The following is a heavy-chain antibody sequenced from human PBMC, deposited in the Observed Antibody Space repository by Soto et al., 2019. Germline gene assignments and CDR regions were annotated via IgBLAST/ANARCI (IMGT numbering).Heavy chain of an antibody. V-gene: IGHV3-23*01. J-gene: IGHJ6*04. CDR2: MTGSGGST. D-gene: IGHD3-10*01. CDR1: GFTFSSYA. Sequence: EVRLLETGGGLLQPGGSLRLSCAASGFTFSSYAMSWVRQAPGKGLEWVSVMTGSGGSTYYADSVKGRFTISRDNSKNTLYLQMNSLRAEDTAVYYCARHCYGSANYYREMDVWGKGTTVTVSS. CDR3: ARHCYGSANYYREMDV.